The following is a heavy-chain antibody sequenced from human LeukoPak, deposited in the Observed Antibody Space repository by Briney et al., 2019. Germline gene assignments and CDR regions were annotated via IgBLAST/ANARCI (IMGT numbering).Heavy chain of an antibody. V-gene: IGHV4-59*08. Sequence: SDTLSLICTVPGRSFSTYYWSWIRQPPGKGLEWIGYVYYSGSTNYNPSLKSRVTISVDTPKKQFSLKLSSVTAADTAVYYCARHPTFYDILTGAYFDYWGQGTLVTVSS. CDR2: VYYSGST. J-gene: IGHJ4*02. CDR3: ARHPTFYDILTGAYFDY. D-gene: IGHD3-9*01. CDR1: GRSFSTYY.